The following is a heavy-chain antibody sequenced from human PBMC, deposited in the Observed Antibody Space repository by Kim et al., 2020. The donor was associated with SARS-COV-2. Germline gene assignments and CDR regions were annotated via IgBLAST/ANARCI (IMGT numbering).Heavy chain of an antibody. D-gene: IGHD5-18*01. CDR3: ACDPPIQLWPSATYYYGMDV. J-gene: IGHJ6*02. CDR1: GFTFSSYA. CDR2: ISGSGGST. V-gene: IGHV3-23*01. Sequence: GGSLRLSCAASGFTFSSYAMSWVRQAPGKGLEWVSAISGSGGSTYYADSVKGRFTISRDNSKNTLYLQMNSLRAEDTAVYYCACDPPIQLWPSATYYYGMDVWGQGTTVTVSS.